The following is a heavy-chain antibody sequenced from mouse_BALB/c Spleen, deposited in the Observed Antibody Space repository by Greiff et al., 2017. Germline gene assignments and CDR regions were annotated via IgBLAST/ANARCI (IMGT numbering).Heavy chain of an antibody. CDR1: GYTFTSYW. CDR3: ARGRGSSYLYAMDY. V-gene: IGHV1-69*02. J-gene: IGHJ4*01. CDR2: IDPSDSYT. D-gene: IGHD1-1*01. Sequence: VQLQQSGAELVKPGASVKLSCKASGYTFTSYWMHWVKQRPGQGLEWIGEIDPSDSYTNYNQKFKGKATLTVDKSSSTAYMQLSSLTSEDSAVYYCARGRGSSYLYAMDYWGQGTSVTVSS.